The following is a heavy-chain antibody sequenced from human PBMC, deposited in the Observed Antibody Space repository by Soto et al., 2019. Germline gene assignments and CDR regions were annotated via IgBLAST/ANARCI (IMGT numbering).Heavy chain of an antibody. CDR3: ARATCYYDSSDTRHPFYFDY. CDR2: IYYSGST. CDR1: VGSISSGVHY. V-gene: IGHV4-30-4*01. J-gene: IGHJ4*02. Sequence: SATLSITRTVSVGSISSGVHYWRWISQPPGKGLEWIGFIYYSGSTYYNPSLKSRVTISVDTSKNQFSLRLSSVTAADTAVYYCARATCYYDSSDTRHPFYFDYWGQGTLVTVSS. D-gene: IGHD3-22*01.